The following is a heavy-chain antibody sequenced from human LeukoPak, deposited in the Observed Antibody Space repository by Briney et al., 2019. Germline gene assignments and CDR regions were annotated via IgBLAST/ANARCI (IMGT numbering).Heavy chain of an antibody. CDR3: ARKAQQWLVRATPDY. J-gene: IGHJ4*02. V-gene: IGHV4-59*12. CDR1: GGSISSYY. CDR2: IYYSGST. D-gene: IGHD6-19*01. Sequence: SETLSLTCTVSGGSISSYYWSWIRQPPGKGLEWIGYIYYSGSTNYNPSLKSRVTISVDTSKNQFSLKLSSVTAADTAVYYCARKAQQWLVRATPDYWGQGTLVTVSS.